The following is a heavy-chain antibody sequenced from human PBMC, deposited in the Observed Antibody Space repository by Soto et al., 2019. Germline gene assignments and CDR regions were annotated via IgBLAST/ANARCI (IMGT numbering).Heavy chain of an antibody. Sequence: GESLKISCKGSGYSFTSYWISWVRQMPGKGLEWMGRIDPSDSYTNYSPSFQGHVTISADKSISTAYLQWSSLKASDTAMYYCARPHSSGAGVDAFDIWGQGTMVTVSS. J-gene: IGHJ3*02. D-gene: IGHD6-25*01. CDR2: IDPSDSYT. V-gene: IGHV5-10-1*01. CDR1: GYSFTSYW. CDR3: ARPHSSGAGVDAFDI.